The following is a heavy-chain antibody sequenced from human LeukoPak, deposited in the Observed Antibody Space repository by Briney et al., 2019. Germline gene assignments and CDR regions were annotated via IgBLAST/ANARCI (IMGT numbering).Heavy chain of an antibody. D-gene: IGHD4-17*01. J-gene: IGHJ4*02. CDR3: ATPLDYGDGQFDY. CDR2: IYPGDSDT. CDR1: GYRFTSYW. Sequence: GGSLEISCKGSGYRFTSYWIGWVRQMPGKGLEGMGIIYPGDSDTRYSPSFQGQVTISADKSISTAYLQWSSLKASDTAMYYCATPLDYGDGQFDYWGQGTLVTVSS. V-gene: IGHV5-51*01.